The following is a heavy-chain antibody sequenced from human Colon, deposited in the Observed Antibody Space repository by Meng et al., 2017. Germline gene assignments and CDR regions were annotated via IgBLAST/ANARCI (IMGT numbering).Heavy chain of an antibody. J-gene: IGHJ4*02. CDR3: ARSVRLGVAGKSGAY. CDR2: INHSGNT. D-gene: IGHD6-19*01. V-gene: IGHV4-34*01. Sequence: VETQQGGAGLLKPPETLSPTCAVYGGSFSGYSWSWIRQPSGKGLEWIGEINHSGNTSYNPSLKSRLTISVDTSKNQFSLNLSSVTAADTALYYCARSVRLGVAGKSGAYWGQGTLVTVSS. CDR1: GGSFSGYS.